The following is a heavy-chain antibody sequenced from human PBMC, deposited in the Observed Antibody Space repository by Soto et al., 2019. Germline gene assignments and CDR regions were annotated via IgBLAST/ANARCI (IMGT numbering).Heavy chain of an antibody. Sequence: SETLSLTCTVSGGSISSYYWSWIRQPPGKGLEWIGYIYYSGSTNYNPSLKSRVTISVDTSKNQFSLKLSSVTAADTAVYYCAREILDYYMDVWGKGTTVTVSS. D-gene: IGHD2-8*02. V-gene: IGHV4-59*01. CDR2: IYYSGST. CDR3: AREILDYYMDV. CDR1: GGSISSYY. J-gene: IGHJ6*03.